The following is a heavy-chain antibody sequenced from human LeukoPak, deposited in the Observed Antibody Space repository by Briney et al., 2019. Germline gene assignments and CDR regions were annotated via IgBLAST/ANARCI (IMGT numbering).Heavy chain of an antibody. CDR1: GGSISSYY. CDR2: IYYSGST. Sequence: PSETLSLTCTVSGGSISSYYWSWIRQPPGKGLEWIGYIYYSGSTNYNPSLKSRVTISVDTSKNQFSLKLSSVTAADTAVYYCAREAAAAGTSSSNWFDPWGLGTLVTVSS. V-gene: IGHV4-59*01. CDR3: AREAAAAGTSSSNWFDP. D-gene: IGHD6-13*01. J-gene: IGHJ5*02.